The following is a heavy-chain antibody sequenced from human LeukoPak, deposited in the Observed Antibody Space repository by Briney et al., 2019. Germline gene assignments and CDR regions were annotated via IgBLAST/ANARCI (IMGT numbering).Heavy chain of an antibody. CDR3: ARGGYSYGFDY. V-gene: IGHV4-39*07. D-gene: IGHD5-18*01. CDR2: INHSGST. J-gene: IGHJ4*02. Sequence: SETLSLTCTVSGGSISSGSYYWSWIRQPPGKGLEWIGEINHSGSTNYNPSLKSRVTISVDTSKNQFSLKLSSVTAADTAVYYCARGGYSYGFDYWGQGTLVTVSS. CDR1: GGSISSGSYY.